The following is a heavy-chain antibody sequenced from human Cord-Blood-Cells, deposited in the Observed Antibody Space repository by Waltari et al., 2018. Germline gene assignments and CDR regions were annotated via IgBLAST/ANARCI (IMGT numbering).Heavy chain of an antibody. Sequence: QVQLQESGPGLVKPSQTLSLTCTVSGGSISSGSYYWSWIRQPAGKGLEWIGYIYTSGGTNYNPSLKSRVTISVDTSKNQFSLKLSSVTAADTAVYYCARGGGSGSYYDYWGQGTLVTVSS. V-gene: IGHV4-61*09. CDR1: GGSISSGSYY. D-gene: IGHD3-10*01. CDR2: IYTSGGT. J-gene: IGHJ4*02. CDR3: ARGGGSGSYYDY.